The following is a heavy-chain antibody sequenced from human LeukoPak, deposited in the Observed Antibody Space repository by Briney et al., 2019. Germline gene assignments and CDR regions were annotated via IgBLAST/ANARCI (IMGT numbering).Heavy chain of an antibody. CDR2: VGIAADT. Sequence: GRSLRLSCAASGFTFSDHAMHWVRQATGKGLGWVSAVGIAADTFYPGSVKGRFTISRENAKNSLYLQMNNLRVEDTAVYYCVRQKKSHGNFDYWGQGTLVTVSS. V-gene: IGHV3-13*01. CDR3: VRQKKSHGNFDY. D-gene: IGHD1-26*01. CDR1: GFTFSDHA. J-gene: IGHJ4*02.